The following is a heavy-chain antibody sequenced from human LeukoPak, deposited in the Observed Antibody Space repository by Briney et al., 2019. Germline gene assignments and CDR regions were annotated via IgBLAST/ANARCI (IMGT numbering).Heavy chain of an antibody. CDR1: GFTFSSYA. D-gene: IGHD6-19*01. J-gene: IGHJ4*02. V-gene: IGHV3-23*01. CDR2: ISGSGGST. CDR3: AGSVAGTFGFYFDY. Sequence: GGSLRLSCAASGFTFSSYAMSWVRQAPGKGLDWVSAISGSGGSTYNADSVKGRFTISRDNTKNTLYLQMNSLRAEDTAVYYCAGSVAGTFGFYFDYWGQGTLVTVSS.